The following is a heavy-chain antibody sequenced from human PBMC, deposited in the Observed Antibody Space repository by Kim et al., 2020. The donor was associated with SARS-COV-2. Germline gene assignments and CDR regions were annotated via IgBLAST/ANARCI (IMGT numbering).Heavy chain of an antibody. J-gene: IGHJ6*02. CDR1: GYTFTSYA. V-gene: IGHV1-3*01. CDR3: ARLGGGAWEPVYYYGMDV. CDR2: INAGNGNT. Sequence: ASVKVSCKASGYTFTSYAMHWVRQAPGQRLEWMGWINAGNGNTKYSQKFQGRVTITRDTSASTTYMELSSLRSEDTAVYYCARLGGGAWEPVYYYGMDVWGQGTTVTVSS. D-gene: IGHD1-26*01.